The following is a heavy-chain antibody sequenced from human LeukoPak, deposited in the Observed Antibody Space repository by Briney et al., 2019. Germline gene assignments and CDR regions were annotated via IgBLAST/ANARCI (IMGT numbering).Heavy chain of an antibody. CDR3: ATGSGWNSFDP. V-gene: IGHV4-61*02. CDR2: IYSNGWT. CDR1: GGSISTDLYY. Sequence: SETLSLTCTVSGGSISTDLYYWTWIRQPAGKGLEWIGRIYSNGWTDYNPPLKSRVSISIDTSKNHFSLKMSLATAADTALYYCATGSGWNSFDPWGHGTLVTVYS. J-gene: IGHJ5*02. D-gene: IGHD6-19*01.